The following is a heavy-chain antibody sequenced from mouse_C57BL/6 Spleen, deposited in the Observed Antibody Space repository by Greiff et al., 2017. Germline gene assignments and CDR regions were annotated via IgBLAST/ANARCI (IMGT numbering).Heavy chain of an antibody. CDR3: ARGGSSYFDY. J-gene: IGHJ2*01. V-gene: IGHV1-80*01. CDR2: IYPGDGDT. D-gene: IGHD1-1*01. Sequence: QVQLQQSGAELVKPGASVKISCKASGYAFSSYWMNWVKQRPGKGLEWIGQIYPGDGDTNYNGKFKGKSTLTVDKSSSTAYMKLSSLTSEDSAVYYCARGGSSYFDYWGQGTTLTVSS. CDR1: GYAFSSYW.